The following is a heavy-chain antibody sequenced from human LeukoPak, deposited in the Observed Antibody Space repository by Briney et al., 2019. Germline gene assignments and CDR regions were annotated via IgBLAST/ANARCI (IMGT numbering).Heavy chain of an antibody. CDR1: GFTFSSYA. D-gene: IGHD6-13*01. J-gene: IGHJ4*02. CDR3: AASSSWYWIDY. V-gene: IGHV3-30-3*01. Sequence: GRSLRLSCAASGFTFSSYAMHWVRQAPGKGLEWVAVISYDGSNKYYADSVKGRFTISRDNSKNTLYLQMNSLRAEDTAVYYCAASSSWYWIDYWGQGTLVSVSS. CDR2: ISYDGSNK.